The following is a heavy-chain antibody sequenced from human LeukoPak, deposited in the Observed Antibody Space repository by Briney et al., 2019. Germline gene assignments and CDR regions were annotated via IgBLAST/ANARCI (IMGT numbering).Heavy chain of an antibody. J-gene: IGHJ4*02. CDR3: ARAVSGRFDY. D-gene: IGHD6-19*01. V-gene: IGHV4-59*08. CDR1: GGSMSPYH. CDR2: LYYSGST. Sequence: SSETLSLTCTVSGGSMSPYHWGWIRQPPGKGLEWTGYLYYSGSTNYNPSLKSRVTISVDTSKNQFSLKLSSVTAADTAIYYCARAVSGRFDYWGQGTLVTVSS.